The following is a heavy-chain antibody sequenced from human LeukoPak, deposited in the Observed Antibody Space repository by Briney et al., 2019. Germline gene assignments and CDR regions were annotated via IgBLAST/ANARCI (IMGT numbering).Heavy chain of an antibody. CDR1: GGSISSYY. J-gene: IGHJ5*02. Sequence: SETLSLTCTVSGGSISSYYWSWIRQPPGKGLEWIGYIYYSGSTNYNPSLKSRVTISVDTSKNQFSLKLSSVTAADTAVYYCARSADYPISYGDYRLGWFDPWGQGTLVTVSS. CDR2: IYYSGST. V-gene: IGHV4-59*01. CDR3: ARSADYPISYGDYRLGWFDP. D-gene: IGHD4-17*01.